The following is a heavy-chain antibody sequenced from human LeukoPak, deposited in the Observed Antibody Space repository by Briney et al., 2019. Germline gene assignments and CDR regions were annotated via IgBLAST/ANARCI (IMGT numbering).Heavy chain of an antibody. D-gene: IGHD6-19*01. CDR3: ARERAVASTYYYYYYMDV. V-gene: IGHV3-21*01. Sequence: PGGSLRLSCAASGFTFSSYSMNWVRQAPGKGLEWVSSISSSSSYIYYADSVKGRFTISRDNAKNSLYLQMSSLRAEDTAVYYCARERAVASTYYYYYYMDVWGKGTTVTISS. CDR2: ISSSSSYI. CDR1: GFTFSSYS. J-gene: IGHJ6*03.